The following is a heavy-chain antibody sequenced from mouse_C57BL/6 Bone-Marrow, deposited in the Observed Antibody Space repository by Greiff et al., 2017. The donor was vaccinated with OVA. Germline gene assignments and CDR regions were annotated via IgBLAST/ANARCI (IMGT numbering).Heavy chain of an antibody. CDR1: GYTFTSYW. V-gene: IGHV1-53*01. J-gene: IGHJ3*01. Sequence: QVQLQQPGAELVKPGASVKLSCRASGYTFTSYWMQWVKQRPGQGLEWIGNINPSNGGTNYNEKFKSKATLTVDKSSSTAYMQLSSLTSEDSAVYYCARSGGIQAWFAYWGQGTLVTVSA. D-gene: IGHD1-1*02. CDR2: INPSNGGT. CDR3: ARSGGIQAWFAY.